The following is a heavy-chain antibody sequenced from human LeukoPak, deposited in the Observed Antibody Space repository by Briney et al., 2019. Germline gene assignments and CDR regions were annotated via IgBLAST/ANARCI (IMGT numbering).Heavy chain of an antibody. Sequence: GASVKVSCKASGYTFTSYGISWVRQAPGQGLEWMGWISAYNGNTNYAQKIQGRVTMTTDTSTSTAYMELRSLRSDDTAVYYCARDESGYYSSWFDPWGQGTLVTVS. CDR1: GYTFTSYG. J-gene: IGHJ5*02. V-gene: IGHV1-18*01. CDR3: ARDESGYYSSWFDP. D-gene: IGHD3-3*01. CDR2: ISAYNGNT.